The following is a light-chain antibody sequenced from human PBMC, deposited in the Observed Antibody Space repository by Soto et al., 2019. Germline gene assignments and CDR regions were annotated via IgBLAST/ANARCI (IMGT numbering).Light chain of an antibody. CDR2: EVS. J-gene: IGLJ2*01. V-gene: IGLV2-14*01. CDR1: IYDVGAYHY. Sequence: QSVLTQPASVSGSPGQSITISCTGTIYDVGAYHYVSWYQQFPGKAPKLILYEVSNRPSGISNRFSGFRSGSTASLTVSGLQPEDDAHYYCISYTTTGALVFGGGTQLTVL. CDR3: ISYTTTGALV.